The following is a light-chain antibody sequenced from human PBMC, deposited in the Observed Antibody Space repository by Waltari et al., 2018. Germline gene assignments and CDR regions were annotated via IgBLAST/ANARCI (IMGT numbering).Light chain of an antibody. J-gene: IGLJ2*01. CDR3: ATWDDSLNGPV. CDR2: TNH. CDR1: SSNTGTTN. Sequence: QSVLTQPPSASGTPGQRVTIPCSGSSSNTGTTNVHWYHQLPGTAPNRLIFTNHQRPSAVPDRFSGSKSGTSASLAISGLQSEDEADYYCATWDDSLNGPVFGGGTKLTVL. V-gene: IGLV1-44*01.